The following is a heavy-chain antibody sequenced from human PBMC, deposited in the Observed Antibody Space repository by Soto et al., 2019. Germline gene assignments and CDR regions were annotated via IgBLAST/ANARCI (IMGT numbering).Heavy chain of an antibody. Sequence: PGGSLRLSCAASGFTFSSYGMHWVRQAPGKGLEWVAVIWYDGSNKYYADSVKGRFTISRDNSKNTLYLQMNSLRAEDTAVYYCARGYYDSSGYGGTDDYWGQGTLVTVSS. J-gene: IGHJ4*02. CDR3: ARGYYDSSGYGGTDDY. CDR1: GFTFSSYG. CDR2: IWYDGSNK. V-gene: IGHV3-33*01. D-gene: IGHD3-22*01.